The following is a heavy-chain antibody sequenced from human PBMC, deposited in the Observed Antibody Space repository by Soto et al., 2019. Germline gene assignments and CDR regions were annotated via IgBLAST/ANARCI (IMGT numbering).Heavy chain of an antibody. D-gene: IGHD3-10*01. CDR1: GYSFARYW. J-gene: IGHJ4*02. V-gene: IGHV5-51*01. CDR3: ARTQEVLWFGEFPPIDY. CDR2: IYPGDSDT. Sequence: GESLTISGTCSGYSFARYWIGWVRQMPGKGLEWMGIIYPGDSDTRYSPSFQGQVTISADKSISTAYLQWSSLKASDTAMYYCARTQEVLWFGEFPPIDYWGQGTLVTVSS.